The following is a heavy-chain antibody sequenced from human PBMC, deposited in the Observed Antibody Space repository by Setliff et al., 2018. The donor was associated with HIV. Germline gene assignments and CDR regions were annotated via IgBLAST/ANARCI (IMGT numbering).Heavy chain of an antibody. CDR2: ISVDGSGK. CDR1: GFTFSDSV. CDR3: ARQDLGAYAPLRY. Sequence: PGGSLRLSCTASGFTFSDSVMHWVRQPPGKGLEWVAAISVDGSGKFYADSVKGRFTISRDNSKNTLYLQMNSVRAEDTAVYYCARQDLGAYAPLRYWGQGTLVTVSS. J-gene: IGHJ4*02. V-gene: IGHV3-30*07. D-gene: IGHD5-12*01.